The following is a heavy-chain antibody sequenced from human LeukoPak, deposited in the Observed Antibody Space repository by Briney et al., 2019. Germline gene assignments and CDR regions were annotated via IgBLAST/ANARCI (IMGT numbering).Heavy chain of an antibody. CDR1: GGSFSGYY. CDR3: ARAVRGVNRGAAIGWFDP. V-gene: IGHV4-34*01. Sequence: SETLSLTCAVYGGSFSGYYWSWMRQPPGKGLEWIGEINHSGSTNYNPSLKSRVAISVDTSKNQFSLKLSSVTAADTAVYYCARAVRGVNRGAAIGWFDPWGQGTLVTVSS. CDR2: INHSGST. J-gene: IGHJ5*02. D-gene: IGHD3-10*01.